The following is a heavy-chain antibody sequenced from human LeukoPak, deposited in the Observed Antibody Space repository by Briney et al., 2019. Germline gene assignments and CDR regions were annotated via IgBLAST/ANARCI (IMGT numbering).Heavy chain of an antibody. D-gene: IGHD3-22*01. V-gene: IGHV3-7*01. CDR2: IKQDGSAK. Sequence: GGSLRLSCAASGFPFSSYWMTWVRQAPGKGLEWVANIKQDGSAKYYVDSLRGRFSISRDNVKNSLFLQMNSLSDDDTAVYYCARCPYDSTGYYSVPSHLDYWGQGTLVTVSS. J-gene: IGHJ4*02. CDR1: GFPFSSYW. CDR3: ARCPYDSTGYYSVPSHLDY.